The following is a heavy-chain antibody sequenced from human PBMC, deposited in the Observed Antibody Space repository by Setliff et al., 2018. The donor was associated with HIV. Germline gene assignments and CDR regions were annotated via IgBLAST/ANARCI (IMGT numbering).Heavy chain of an antibody. J-gene: IGHJ6*03. CDR3: ARGGGTSSPFGYHYYIDV. V-gene: IGHV4-39*01. CDR1: GDSISSSIYY. Sequence: PSETLSLTCTVSGDSISSSIYYWGWVRQPPGKGLEWIGGIYYTGSPFYNPSLKSRVTISVDTSNNQFSLKLSSVTAADTAVYYCARGGGTSSPFGYHYYIDVWGKGTTVTVSS. D-gene: IGHD6-6*01. CDR2: IYYTGSP.